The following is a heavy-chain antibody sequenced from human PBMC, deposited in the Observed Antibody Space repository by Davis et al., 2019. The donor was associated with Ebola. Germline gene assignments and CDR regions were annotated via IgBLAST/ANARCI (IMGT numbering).Heavy chain of an antibody. CDR1: GGSISSSSYY. CDR2: IYYSGST. J-gene: IGHJ4*02. Sequence: SETLSLTCTVPGGSISSSSYYWGWIRQPPGKGLEWIGSIYYSGSTYYNPSLKSRVTISVDTSKNQFSLKLSSVTAADTAVYYCARVRCSSTSCPFDYWGQGTLVTVSS. V-gene: IGHV4-39*07. CDR3: ARVRCSSTSCPFDY. D-gene: IGHD2-2*01.